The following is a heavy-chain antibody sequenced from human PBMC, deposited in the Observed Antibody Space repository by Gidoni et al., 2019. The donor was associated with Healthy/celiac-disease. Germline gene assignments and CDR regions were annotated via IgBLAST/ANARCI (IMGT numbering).Heavy chain of an antibody. CDR1: GFTFSSYA. Sequence: EVHLLESGGGLVQPGGSLRLSCAASGFTFSSYAMSWVRQAPGKGLEWVSAISGSGGTTFYADSAKGRFTISRDYSKNTLYLQMNSLRVEDTAVYYCAKDVTVTTLYYFDYWGQGTLVTVSS. CDR2: ISGSGGTT. CDR3: AKDVTVTTLYYFDY. V-gene: IGHV3-23*01. J-gene: IGHJ4*02. D-gene: IGHD4-17*01.